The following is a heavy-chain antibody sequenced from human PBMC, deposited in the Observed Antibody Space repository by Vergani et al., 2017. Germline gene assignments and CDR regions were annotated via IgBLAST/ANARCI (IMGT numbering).Heavy chain of an antibody. V-gene: IGHV3-66*02. CDR2: IYSGGST. Sequence: EVQLVESGGGLVQPGGSLRLSCAASGFTVSSNYMRWVRQAPGKGLEWVSVIYSGGSTYYADSVKGRFTISRDNSKNTLYLQMNSLRAEDTAVYYCARDRGRDYYGSGSYLIWGQGTLVTVSS. CDR1: GFTVSSNY. CDR3: ARDRGRDYYGSGSYLI. J-gene: IGHJ4*02. D-gene: IGHD3-10*01.